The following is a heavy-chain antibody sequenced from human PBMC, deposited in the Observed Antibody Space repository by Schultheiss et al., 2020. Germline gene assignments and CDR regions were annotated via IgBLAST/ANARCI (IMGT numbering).Heavy chain of an antibody. J-gene: IGHJ6*02. CDR2: ISGSGGST. CDR1: GFTFSSYA. V-gene: IGHV3-23*01. Sequence: GGSLRLSCAASGFTFSSYAMSWVRQAPGKGLEWVSAISGSGGSTYYADSVKGRFTISRDNSKNTLYLQMNSLRAEDTAVYYCAKCSIFGVGKGVDVWGQGTTVTVSS. D-gene: IGHD3-3*01. CDR3: AKCSIFGVGKGVDV.